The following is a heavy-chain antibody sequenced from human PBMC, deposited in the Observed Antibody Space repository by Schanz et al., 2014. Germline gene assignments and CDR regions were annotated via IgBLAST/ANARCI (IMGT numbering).Heavy chain of an antibody. CDR3: ARGEPVAGLDY. Sequence: VQLAESGGGVVQPGRSLRLSCAASGFTFNSYAFHWVRQAPGKGLEWVALISYDGNTKYYADSVEGRFTISRDNSKNTVYLQMNSLRGEDTGMYYCARGEPVAGLDYWGRGTLVTVSS. CDR1: GFTFNSYA. V-gene: IGHV3-30*14. D-gene: IGHD1-26*01. CDR2: ISYDGNTK. J-gene: IGHJ4*02.